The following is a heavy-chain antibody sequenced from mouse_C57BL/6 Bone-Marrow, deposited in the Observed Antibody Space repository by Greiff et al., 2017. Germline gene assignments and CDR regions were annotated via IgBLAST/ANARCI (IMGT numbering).Heavy chain of an antibody. CDR1: GYTFTSYW. V-gene: IGHV1-72*01. Sequence: QVQLQQPGAELVKPGASVKLSCKASGYTFTSYWMHWVKQRPGRGLEWIGRIDPNSGGTKYNEKFKSKATLTVDKPSSTAYIQLSSLTSEDSAVYDCARRGCYYAMDYWGQGTSVTVSS. J-gene: IGHJ4*01. CDR2: IDPNSGGT. CDR3: ARRGCYYAMDY.